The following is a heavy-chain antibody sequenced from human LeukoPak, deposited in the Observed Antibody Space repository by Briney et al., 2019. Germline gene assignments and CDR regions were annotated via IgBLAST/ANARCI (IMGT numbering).Heavy chain of an antibody. J-gene: IGHJ4*02. CDR1: GFTFSGYS. V-gene: IGHV3-30*04. CDR3: ARDHYGDYGFDY. D-gene: IGHD4-17*01. CDR2: ISYDASNK. Sequence: PGGSLRLSCAASGFTFSGYSMHWVRQAPGKGLEWVAVISYDASNKYYADSVKGRFTISRDNAKNSLYLQMNSLRAEDTAVYYCARDHYGDYGFDYWGQGTLVTVSS.